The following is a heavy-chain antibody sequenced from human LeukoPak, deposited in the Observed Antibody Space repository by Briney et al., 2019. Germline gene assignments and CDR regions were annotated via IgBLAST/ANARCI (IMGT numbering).Heavy chain of an antibody. J-gene: IGHJ4*02. CDR3: ARAPGEIVGPPAKYYFDY. V-gene: IGHV1-2*02. D-gene: IGHD1-26*01. CDR2: INPNSGGT. CDR1: GSTFTGYY. Sequence: GASVKVSCKASGSTFTGYYMHWVRQAPGQGLEWMGWINPNSGGTDYAQKFQGRVTMTRDTSLSTAYMELRSLRSDDTAVYYCARAPGEIVGPPAKYYFDYWGQGTLVTVSS.